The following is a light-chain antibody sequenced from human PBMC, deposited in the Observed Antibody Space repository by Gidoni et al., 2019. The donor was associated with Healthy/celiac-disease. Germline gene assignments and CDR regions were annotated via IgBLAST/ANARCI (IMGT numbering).Light chain of an antibody. V-gene: IGKV2-28*01. CDR3: MQALQTPLT. J-gene: IGKJ4*01. CDR1: QSLLHSNGYNY. CDR2: LGS. Sequence: DIVMTQPPLSLPVTPGEPATISCRSSQSLLHSNGYNYLDWYLQKPVQSPQLLIYLGSNRASGVPDRFSGSGSGTDFTLKISRVEAEDVGVYYCMQALQTPLTFGGGTKVEIK.